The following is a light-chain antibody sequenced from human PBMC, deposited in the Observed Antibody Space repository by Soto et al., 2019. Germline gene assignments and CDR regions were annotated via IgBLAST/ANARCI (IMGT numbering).Light chain of an antibody. V-gene: IGLV1-44*01. CDR1: SSNIGSNT. CDR3: AAWDDSLNGPEYV. J-gene: IGLJ1*01. Sequence: QSVLTQPPSASGTPGQRVTISCSGSSSNIGSNTANWYQQLPGAAPKLLIYSNNQRPSGVPDRFSGSKSGTSASLAISGLQSEDEADYYCAAWDDSLNGPEYVLGTGTKVTVL. CDR2: SNN.